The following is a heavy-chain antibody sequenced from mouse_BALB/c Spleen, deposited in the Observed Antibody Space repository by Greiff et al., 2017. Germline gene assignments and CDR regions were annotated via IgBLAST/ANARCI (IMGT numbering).Heavy chain of an antibody. V-gene: IGHV5-12-1*01. Sequence: DVKLVESGGGLVKPGGSLKLSCAASGFAFSSYDMSWVRQTPEKRLEWVAYISSGGGSTYYPDTVKGRFTISRDNAKNTLYLQMSSLKSEDTAMYYCARHKGYFDVWGAGTTVTVSS. CDR1: GFAFSSYD. J-gene: IGHJ1*01. CDR3: ARHKGYFDV. CDR2: ISSGGGST.